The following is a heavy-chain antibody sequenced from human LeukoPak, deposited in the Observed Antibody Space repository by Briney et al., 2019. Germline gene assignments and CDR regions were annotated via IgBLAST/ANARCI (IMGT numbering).Heavy chain of an antibody. V-gene: IGHV3-33*06. CDR1: GFTFSSYG. CDR3: AKDKRGATKPLGAFDI. Sequence: GGPLRLSCAASGFTFSSYGMLWVRQAPGKGLEWGAVIWYDGSNKYYADSVKGRFTISRDNSKNTLYLQMNSLRAEDTAVYYCAKDKRGATKPLGAFDIWGQGTMVTVSS. CDR2: IWYDGSNK. J-gene: IGHJ3*02. D-gene: IGHD1-26*01.